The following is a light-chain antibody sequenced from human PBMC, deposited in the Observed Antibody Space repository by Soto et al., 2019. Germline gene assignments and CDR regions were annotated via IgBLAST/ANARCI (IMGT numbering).Light chain of an antibody. V-gene: IGKV3-15*01. CDR1: RTIGTN. J-gene: IGKJ4*01. CDR2: KTS. Sequence: IVMTQSPATVSVSPGESASLSCRASRTIGTNLGWYQQKPGQAPRLLISKTSTRATGVPARFSGSGSGTEFTLTITSLQSEDIAVYYCQQYGDWPLTFGGGTKVDIK. CDR3: QQYGDWPLT.